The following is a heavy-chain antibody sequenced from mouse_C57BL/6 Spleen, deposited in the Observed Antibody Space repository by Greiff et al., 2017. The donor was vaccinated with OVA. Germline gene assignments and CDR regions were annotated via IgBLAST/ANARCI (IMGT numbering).Heavy chain of an antibody. J-gene: IGHJ3*01. V-gene: IGHV1-76*01. Sequence: VQLQQSGAELVRPGASVKLSCKASGYTFTDYYINWVKQRPGQGLEWIARIYPGSGNTYYNEKFKGKATLTAEKSSSTAYMQLSSLTSEDSAVYFCARCDYDGWFAYWGQGTLVTVSA. D-gene: IGHD2-4*01. CDR3: ARCDYDGWFAY. CDR1: GYTFTDYY. CDR2: IYPGSGNT.